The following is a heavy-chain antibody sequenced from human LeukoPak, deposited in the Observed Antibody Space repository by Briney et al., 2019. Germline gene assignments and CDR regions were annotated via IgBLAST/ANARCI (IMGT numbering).Heavy chain of an antibody. Sequence: GGSLRLSCAASGFTFSSYCMHWVRQAPGKGLEWVAFIRYDGSNKYYADSVKGRFTISRDNSKNTLYLQMNSLRAEDTAVYYCAKAYYDILTGPDYWGQGTLVTVSS. CDR3: AKAYYDILTGPDY. CDR1: GFTFSSYC. V-gene: IGHV3-30*02. CDR2: IRYDGSNK. J-gene: IGHJ4*02. D-gene: IGHD3-9*01.